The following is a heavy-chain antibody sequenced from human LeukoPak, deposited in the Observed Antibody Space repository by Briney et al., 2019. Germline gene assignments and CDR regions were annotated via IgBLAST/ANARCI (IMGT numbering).Heavy chain of an antibody. J-gene: IGHJ4*01. Sequence: GGSLRLSCAASGFTFSNSSMSWVRQAPGKGLEWVSTLSGSGITTYYADSVKGRFTISRDNSKNTLYLQMNSLRAEDTAVYYCAKGIYSSGWSYFDYWGHGTLVTVSS. CDR3: AKGIYSSGWSYFDY. CDR2: LSGSGITT. CDR1: GFTFSNSS. D-gene: IGHD6-19*01. V-gene: IGHV3-23*01.